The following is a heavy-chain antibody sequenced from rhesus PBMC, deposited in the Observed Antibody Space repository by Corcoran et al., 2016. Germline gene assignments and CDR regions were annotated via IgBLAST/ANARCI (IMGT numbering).Heavy chain of an antibody. V-gene: IGHV4S2*01. J-gene: IGHJ5-1*01. CDR1: GASISSDY. D-gene: IGHD1-20*01. CDR3: VMEHGTTFSSRFDV. CDR2: IDGTGGST. Sequence: QVQLQESGPGLVKPADTLPPTCAVPGASISSDYWSWIRPSPRPGREWIGYIDGTGGSTNYNPSLKSRVTISRDTSKNQFSLRLTSVTAADTAVYFCVMEHGTTFSSRFDVWGPGVLVTVSS.